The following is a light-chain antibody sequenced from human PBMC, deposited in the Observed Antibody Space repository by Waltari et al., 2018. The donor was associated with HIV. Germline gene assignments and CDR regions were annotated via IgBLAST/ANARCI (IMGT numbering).Light chain of an antibody. CDR2: SAS. V-gene: IGKV1-33*01. CDR3: QQHDNLPYT. Sequence: DIQMTQSPSSLSASVGDRVTITCQASQGIREFLNWFQKKPGKAPKLLIYSASRLLTGVPSRFSGSGSGTDFTFTIDSLQPEDIGTYYCQQHDNLPYTFGQGTKLEI. J-gene: IGKJ2*01. CDR1: QGIREF.